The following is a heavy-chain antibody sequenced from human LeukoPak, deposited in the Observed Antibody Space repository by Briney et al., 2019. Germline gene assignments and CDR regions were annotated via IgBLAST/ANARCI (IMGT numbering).Heavy chain of an antibody. D-gene: IGHD6-19*01. CDR3: AKHVVAGIFLVYYFDY. Sequence: GGSLRLSCAASGFTFSSYAMSWVRQAPGKGLEWVSAISGSGGSTYYADSVKGRFTISRDNSKNTLYLHMNSLRAEDTAVYYCAKHVVAGIFLVYYFDYWGQGTLVTVSS. V-gene: IGHV3-23*01. CDR2: ISGSGGST. J-gene: IGHJ4*02. CDR1: GFTFSSYA.